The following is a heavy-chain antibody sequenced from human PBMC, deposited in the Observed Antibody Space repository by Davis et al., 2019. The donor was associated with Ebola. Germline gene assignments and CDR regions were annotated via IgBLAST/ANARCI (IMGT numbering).Heavy chain of an antibody. CDR1: GFTFSSYS. J-gene: IGHJ4*02. CDR3: ARVQDTDYGGGSDY. CDR2: ISSSSLYI. V-gene: IGHV3-21*06. Sequence: GESLKISCAASGFTFSSYSINWVRQAPGKGLEWVSSISSSSLYIHYADSVKGRFTISRDNAKNSLYLQMDTLRAEDTAVYFCARVQDTDYGGGSDYWGQGTPVTVSS. D-gene: IGHD4-23*01.